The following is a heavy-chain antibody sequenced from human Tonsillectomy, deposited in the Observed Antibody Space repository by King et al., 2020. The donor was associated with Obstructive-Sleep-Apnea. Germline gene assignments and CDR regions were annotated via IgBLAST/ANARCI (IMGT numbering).Heavy chain of an antibody. CDR1: GGSISSSSYY. V-gene: IGHV4-39*07. CDR3: ARHHGTMVRGVMDY. D-gene: IGHD3-10*01. J-gene: IGHJ4*02. Sequence: QLQESGPGLVKPSETLSLTCTVSGGSISSSSYYWGWIRQPPGKGLEWIGSIYYSGYTYHNPSLKSRVTIPVDTPKNQFSLKLSSVTAADPAVYYCARHHGTMVRGVMDYWGQGTLVTVSS. CDR2: IYYSGYT.